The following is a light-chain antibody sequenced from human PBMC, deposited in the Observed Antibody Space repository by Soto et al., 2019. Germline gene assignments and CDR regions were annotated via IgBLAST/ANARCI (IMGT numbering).Light chain of an antibody. Sequence: QSALTQPASVSGSPGQSITISCTGTSSDVGGYNYVSWYQQHPGKAPKLMIYDVSNRPSGVSNRFSGSKSGNTASLTISGLHAEDEADYYCSSYIRSSTVVFGGGTKVTVL. CDR3: SSYIRSSTVV. J-gene: IGLJ2*01. CDR1: SSDVGGYNY. V-gene: IGLV2-14*01. CDR2: DVS.